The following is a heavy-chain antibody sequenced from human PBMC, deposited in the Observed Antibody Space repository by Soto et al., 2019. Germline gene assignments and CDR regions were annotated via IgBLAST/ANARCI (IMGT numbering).Heavy chain of an antibody. V-gene: IGHV2-5*02. CDR3: AHLDYLDYLLNY. J-gene: IGHJ4*02. D-gene: IGHD4-17*01. CDR1: GFSLSTTGVG. Sequence: QITLKESGTTLVKPTQTLTLTCTFSGFSLSTTGVGVGWIRQPPGKALEWLALIYWDDGKHYSPTLKSRTTITRNTSQNKVVLTMTNIDTVDTATYYCAHLDYLDYLLNYWGQGTLVTVSS. CDR2: IYWDDGK.